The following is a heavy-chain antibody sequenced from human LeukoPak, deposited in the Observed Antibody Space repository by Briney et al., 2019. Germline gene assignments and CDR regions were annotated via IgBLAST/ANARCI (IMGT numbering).Heavy chain of an antibody. D-gene: IGHD3-22*01. CDR2: TSPTNGNP. V-gene: IGHV1-18*01. CDR1: DKTFTSSG. CDR3: ARGDYYDSSGYPPDI. J-gene: IGHJ3*02. Sequence: ASVKASCKLPDKTFTSSGSIWFRQAPGQGLEWMGWTSPTNGNPTYAQKLQARATMTTGPPTTPASMELRSLRLDDTAVNYCARGDYYDSSGYPPDIWGQGTMVTVSS.